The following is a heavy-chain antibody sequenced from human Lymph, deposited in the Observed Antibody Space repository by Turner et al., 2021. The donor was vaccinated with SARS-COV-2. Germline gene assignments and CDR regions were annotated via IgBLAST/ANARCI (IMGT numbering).Heavy chain of an antibody. Sequence: EVQLVESGGGLVKPGGSLRLSCAASGFTFSSYSMNWVRQAPGKGLELVSSITMTSSYIYYADSVKGRFTISRDNAKKSLYLQMNSLRAEDTAVYYCARGPPDFPYYFDYWGQGTLVTVSS. CDR2: ITMTSSYI. D-gene: IGHD2-21*02. V-gene: IGHV3-21*01. CDR1: GFTFSSYS. J-gene: IGHJ4*02. CDR3: ARGPPDFPYYFDY.